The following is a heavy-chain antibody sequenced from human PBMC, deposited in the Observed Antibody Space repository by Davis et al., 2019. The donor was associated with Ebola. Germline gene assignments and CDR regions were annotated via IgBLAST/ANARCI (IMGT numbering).Heavy chain of an antibody. CDR3: ARESFTSGNYYTGYYYYGMDV. CDR2: IYYSGST. J-gene: IGHJ6*02. D-gene: IGHD3-10*01. Sequence: MPSETLSLTCTASGGSISSYYWSWIRQPPGKGLEWIGYIYYSGSTNYNPSLKSRVTISVDTSKNQFSLKLSSVTAADTAVYYCARESFTSGNYYTGYYYYGMDVWGQGSTVTVSS. CDR1: GGSISSYY. V-gene: IGHV4-59*01.